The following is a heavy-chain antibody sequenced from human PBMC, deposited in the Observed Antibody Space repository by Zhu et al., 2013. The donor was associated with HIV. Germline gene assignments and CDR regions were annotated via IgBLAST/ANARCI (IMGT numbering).Heavy chain of an antibody. D-gene: IGHD2-21*02. Sequence: QVQLVQSGAEVKKPGASVNVSCKASGYSFTSYGISWVRQAPGQGLEWMGWISAYSGNTNYAQKLQGRVTMTTDTSTSTAYMELRSLRSDDTAIYYCARGDFYGGDSRGHDCWGQGTLVTVSS. CDR3: ARGDFYGGDSRGHDC. CDR1: GYSFTSYG. J-gene: IGHJ4*02. CDR2: ISAYSGNT. V-gene: IGHV1-18*01.